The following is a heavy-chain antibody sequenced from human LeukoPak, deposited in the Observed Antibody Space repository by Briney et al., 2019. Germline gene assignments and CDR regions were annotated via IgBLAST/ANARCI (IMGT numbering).Heavy chain of an antibody. V-gene: IGHV3-7*01. J-gene: IGHJ4*02. Sequence: GGSMRLSCAVSAFTFSSYWMSWDRQAQGKGLEWVANIKKDGSKKLYVDSMKSLFTISRDNTKNSLLLQMNMLTAEDTAVYYCAIAGDITSCNFDYWGQGTLVTVSS. CDR1: AFTFSSYW. CDR2: IKKDGSKK. CDR3: AIAGDITSCNFDY. D-gene: IGHD2-2*01.